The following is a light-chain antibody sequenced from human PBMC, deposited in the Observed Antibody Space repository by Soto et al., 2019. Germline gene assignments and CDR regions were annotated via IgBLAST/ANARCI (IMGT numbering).Light chain of an antibody. CDR2: EVS. J-gene: IGLJ2*01. CDR1: SSDVGSYNL. V-gene: IGLV2-23*02. CDR3: CSYAGSSIVV. Sequence: QSALTQPASVSGSPGQSITISCTGTSSDVGSYNLVSWCQQHPGKAPKLMIYEVSKRPSGVSNRFSGSKSGNTASLTISGLQAEDEADYYCCSYAGSSIVVFGGGTKLTVL.